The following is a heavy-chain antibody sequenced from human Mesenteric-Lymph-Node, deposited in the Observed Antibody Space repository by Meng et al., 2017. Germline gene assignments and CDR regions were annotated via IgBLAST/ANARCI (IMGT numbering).Heavy chain of an antibody. CDR2: TYYRSKWYN. D-gene: IGHD2-8*01. CDR3: ARGNHGVYVAKFEY. CDR1: GDSVTSNSAA. V-gene: IGHV6-1*01. Sequence: SQTLSLTCAISGDSVTSNSAAWNWIRQSPSRGLEWLGRTYYRSKWYNDYAVSVKSRITINPDTSKNQFSLQLTSVTPEDTAVYFCARGNHGVYVAKFEYWGQGTLVTVSS. J-gene: IGHJ4*02.